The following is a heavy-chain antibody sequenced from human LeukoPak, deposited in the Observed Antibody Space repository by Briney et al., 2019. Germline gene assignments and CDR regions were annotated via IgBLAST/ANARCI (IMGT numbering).Heavy chain of an antibody. CDR3: ARDRIYGSGSYSYYYYGMDV. CDR2: ISYDGSNK. J-gene: IGHJ6*02. Sequence: PGRSLRLSCAASGFTFSSYGMHWVRQAPGKGLEWVAVISYDGSNKYYADSVKGRFTISRDNSKNTLYLQMNSLRAEDTAVYYCARDRIYGSGSYSYYYYGMDVWGQGTTVTISS. D-gene: IGHD3-10*01. V-gene: IGHV3-30*03. CDR1: GFTFSSYG.